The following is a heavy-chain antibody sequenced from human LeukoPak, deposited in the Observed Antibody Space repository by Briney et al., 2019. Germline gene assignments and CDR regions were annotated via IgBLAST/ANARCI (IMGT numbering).Heavy chain of an antibody. CDR3: ARVRKLYYYYYMDV. CDR1: GYTFTGYY. Sequence: ASVKVSCKASGYTFTGYYMHWVRQAPGQGLEWMGWINPNSGGTNYAQKFQGRVTMTRDTSISTAYMELSSLRSEDTAVYYCARVRKLYYYYYMDVWGKGTTVTVSS. J-gene: IGHJ6*03. V-gene: IGHV1-2*02. D-gene: IGHD2-15*01. CDR2: INPNSGGT.